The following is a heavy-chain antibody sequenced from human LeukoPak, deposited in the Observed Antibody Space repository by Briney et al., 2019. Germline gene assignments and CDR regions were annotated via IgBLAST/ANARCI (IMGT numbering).Heavy chain of an antibody. CDR1: GGSINNYY. CDR3: ARVGSPYHFDY. CDR2: IYTSGNT. V-gene: IGHV4-4*07. D-gene: IGHD2-2*02. Sequence: SETLSLTCTVSGGSINNYYWSWIRQPAGKGLEWIGRIYTSGNTNYNPSLKSRVTISVDTSKNQFSLKLTSVTAADTAVYYCARVGSPYHFDYWGQGTLVTVSS. J-gene: IGHJ4*02.